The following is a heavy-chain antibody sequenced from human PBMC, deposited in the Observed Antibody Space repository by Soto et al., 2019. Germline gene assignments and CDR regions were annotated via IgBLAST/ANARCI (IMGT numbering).Heavy chain of an antibody. CDR3: ARVGSGYYYYYGMDV. J-gene: IGHJ6*02. CDR2: INHSGST. CDR1: CGSFIGYY. D-gene: IGHD3-10*01. Sequence: PSGTLSLTCAFYCGSFIGYYWRWIRQPPGKGLEWIGEINHSGSTNYNPSLKSRVTISVDTSKNQVSLKLSSVTAADTAVYYCARVGSGYYYYYGMDVWGQGTTVTVS. V-gene: IGHV4-34*01.